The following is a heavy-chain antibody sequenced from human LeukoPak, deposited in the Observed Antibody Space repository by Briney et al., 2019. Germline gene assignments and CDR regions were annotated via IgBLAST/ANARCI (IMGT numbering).Heavy chain of an antibody. CDR1: GGSFSGYY. Sequence: SETLSLTCAVYGGSFSGYYWSWIRQPPGKGLEWIGEINHSGSTNYNPSLKSRVTISVDTSKTQFSLRLSSVTATDTAVYYCARSNGTWRYFFDSWGQGTLVTVSS. CDR2: INHSGST. V-gene: IGHV4-34*01. J-gene: IGHJ4*02. D-gene: IGHD1-14*01. CDR3: ARSNGTWRYFFDS.